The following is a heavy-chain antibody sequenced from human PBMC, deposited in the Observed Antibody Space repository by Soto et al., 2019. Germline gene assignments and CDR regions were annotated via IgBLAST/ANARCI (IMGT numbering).Heavy chain of an antibody. CDR1: GFTFDDYA. D-gene: IGHD2-15*01. CDR3: AKDRKDIVVVVAATAFDI. V-gene: IGHV3-9*01. Sequence: GGSLRLSCAASGFTFDDYAMHWVRQAPGKGLEWVSGISWNSGSIGYADSVKGRFTISRDNAKNSLYLQMNSLRAEDTALYYCAKDRKDIVVVVAATAFDIWGQGTMVTVSS. CDR2: ISWNSGSI. J-gene: IGHJ3*02.